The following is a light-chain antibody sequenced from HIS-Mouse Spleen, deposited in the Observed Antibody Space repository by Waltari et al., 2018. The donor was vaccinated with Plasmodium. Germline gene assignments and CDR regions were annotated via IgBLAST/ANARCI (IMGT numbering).Light chain of an antibody. CDR2: RNN. CDR3: AAWDDSLSGRV. CDR1: SSNIGSNY. Sequence: QSVLTQPPSASGTPGQRVTISCSGSSSNIGSNYVYWYQQLPGTAPKLLIYRNNQRPSGFPDRFSGSKCGTSASLAISGLRSEEEADYYCAAWDDSLSGRVFGGGTKLTVL. J-gene: IGLJ3*02. V-gene: IGLV1-47*01.